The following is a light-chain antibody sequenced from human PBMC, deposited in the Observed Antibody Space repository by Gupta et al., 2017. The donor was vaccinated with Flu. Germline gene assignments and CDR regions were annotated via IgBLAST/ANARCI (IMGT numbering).Light chain of an antibody. CDR3: MQALQTPLT. CDR2: LGS. J-gene: IGKJ4*01. V-gene: IGKV2-28*01. CDR1: QSLLHSNGYNY. Sequence: DIVMTHSPLPLPVTPGEPASISCRSSQSLLHSNGYNYLDWYLQKPGQSPQLLIYLGSNRASGVPDRFSGSGSGTDLTLKISRVEAEDVGVYYFMQALQTPLTFGGGTKVEIK.